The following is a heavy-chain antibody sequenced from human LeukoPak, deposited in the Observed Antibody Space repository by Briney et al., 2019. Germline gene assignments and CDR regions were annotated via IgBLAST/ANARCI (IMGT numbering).Heavy chain of an antibody. Sequence: GGSLRLSCAASGFTFSSYAMSWVRQAPGKGLEWVSAISGSGGSTYYADSVKGRFTISRDNSKNTLYLQMNSLRAEDTAVYYCAKDPGSSWFENGFDYWGQGTLVTVSS. J-gene: IGHJ4*02. V-gene: IGHV3-23*01. CDR2: ISGSGGST. CDR1: GFTFSSYA. CDR3: AKDPGSSWFENGFDY. D-gene: IGHD6-13*01.